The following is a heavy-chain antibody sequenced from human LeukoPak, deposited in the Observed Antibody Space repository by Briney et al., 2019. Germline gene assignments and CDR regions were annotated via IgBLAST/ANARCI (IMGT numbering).Heavy chain of an antibody. CDR1: GGSFSGYY. D-gene: IGHD3-9*01. CDR2: INHSGST. Sequence: PSETLSLTCAVYGGSFSGYYWSWIRQPPGKGLEWIGEINHSGSTNYNPSLKSRVTISVDTSKNQFSLKLSSVTAADTAVYYCARHVRYPAHAFDIWGQGTMVTVSS. V-gene: IGHV4-34*01. CDR3: ARHVRYPAHAFDI. J-gene: IGHJ3*02.